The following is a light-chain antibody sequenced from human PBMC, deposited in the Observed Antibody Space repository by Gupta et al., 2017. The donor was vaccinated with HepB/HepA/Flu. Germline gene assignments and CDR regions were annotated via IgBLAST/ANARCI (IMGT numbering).Light chain of an antibody. J-gene: IGLJ3*02. Sequence: KLTQPPSVSVSPGQTASITCSGSKLGDKFATWYQQRPGQPPVLLIYQDSKRPSGIPERFSGSNTGNTATLIISGAQSLDEADYYRQAWGSTPVVFGGGTKLTVL. V-gene: IGLV3-1*01. CDR3: QAWGSTPVV. CDR2: QDS. CDR1: KLGDKF.